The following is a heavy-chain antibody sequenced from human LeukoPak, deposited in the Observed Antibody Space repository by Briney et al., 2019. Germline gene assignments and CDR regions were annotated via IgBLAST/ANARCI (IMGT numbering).Heavy chain of an antibody. D-gene: IGHD5-18*01. J-gene: IGHJ4*02. Sequence: SVKVSCKASGGTFSSYAISWVRQAPGQGLEWMGGIIPIFGTANYAQKFQGRVTITADESTSTAYMELSSLRSEDTAVYYCARAQPDPPGYSYGYTDYWGREPWSPSPQ. CDR3: ARAQPDPPGYSYGYTDY. CDR2: IIPIFGTA. CDR1: GGTFSSYA. V-gene: IGHV1-69*13.